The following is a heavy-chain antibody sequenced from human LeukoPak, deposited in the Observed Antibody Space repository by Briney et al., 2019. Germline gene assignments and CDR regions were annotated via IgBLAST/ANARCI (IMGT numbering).Heavy chain of an antibody. CDR2: INHSGST. CDR1: GGSLSGYY. Sequence: SETLSLTCAVYGGSLSGYYWSWIRQPPGKGLEWIGEINHSGSTNYNPSLKSRVTISVDTSKNQFSLKLSSVTAADTAVYYCARGFRIDYWGQGTLVTVSS. V-gene: IGHV4-34*01. J-gene: IGHJ4*02. CDR3: ARGFRIDY.